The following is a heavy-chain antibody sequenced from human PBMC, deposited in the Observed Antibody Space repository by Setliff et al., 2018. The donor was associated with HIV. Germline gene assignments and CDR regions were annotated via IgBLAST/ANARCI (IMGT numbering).Heavy chain of an antibody. CDR1: GGSFSGYF. D-gene: IGHD2-21*02. CDR3: AWGMTAIPEY. CDR2: ISHSGST. V-gene: IGHV4-34*01. J-gene: IGHJ4*02. Sequence: SETLSLTCAVYGGSFSGYFCIWVRQPPGEGLEWIGEISHSGSTNYNPSLESRVTISLDTSNKQFSLHLISVTAADTAVYYCAWGMTAIPEYWGQGTLVTVSS.